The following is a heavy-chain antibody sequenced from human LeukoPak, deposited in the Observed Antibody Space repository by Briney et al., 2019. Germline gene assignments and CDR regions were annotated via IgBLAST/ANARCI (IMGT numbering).Heavy chain of an antibody. CDR3: ARDLIPSADNDAFDI. J-gene: IGHJ3*02. D-gene: IGHD2-2*01. V-gene: IGHV1-69*13. CDR1: GGSFSNYA. Sequence: SVKVSCKTSGGSFSNYAISWVRQAPGQGLEWMGGIIPMFRTPYYAQRFQGTVTITADESTSTAYMELSSLRPEDTAVYYCARDLIPSADNDAFDIWGQGTMVTVSS. CDR2: IIPMFRTP.